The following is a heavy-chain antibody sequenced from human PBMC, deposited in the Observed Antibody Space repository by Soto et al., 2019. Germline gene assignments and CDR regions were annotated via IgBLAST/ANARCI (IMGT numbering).Heavy chain of an antibody. CDR3: ARLASSSTYYYYGMDV. J-gene: IGHJ6*02. CDR2: IIPSFGTA. Sequence: PSVKVSCKASGGTFSSYAISWVREGPGQGLEWMGGIIPSFGTANYAQKFQGRVTITADKSTSTAYMELSSLRSEDTAVYYCARLASSSTYYYYGMDVWGQGTTVTVSS. V-gene: IGHV1-69*06. D-gene: IGHD6-6*01. CDR1: GGTFSSYA.